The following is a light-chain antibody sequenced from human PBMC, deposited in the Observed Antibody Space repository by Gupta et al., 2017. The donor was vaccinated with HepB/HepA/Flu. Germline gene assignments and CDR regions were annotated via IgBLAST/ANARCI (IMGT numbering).Light chain of an antibody. V-gene: IGKV1-39*01. CDR1: QSISSY. CDR2: AAS. J-gene: IGKJ2*01. Sequence: DIQMTQSPSSLSASVGDRVTITCRASQSISSYLNWYQQKPGKAPKLLIYAASSLQSGVPSRFSGSGSGTDFTLTISSRQPEDVATYYCQQSYSTPPFLFGQGTKLEIK. CDR3: QQSYSTPPFL.